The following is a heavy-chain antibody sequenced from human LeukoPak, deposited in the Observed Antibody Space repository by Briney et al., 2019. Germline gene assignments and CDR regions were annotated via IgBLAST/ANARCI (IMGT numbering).Heavy chain of an antibody. V-gene: IGHV1-3*01. CDR1: GYTFTSYA. CDR3: ARDRFGELIPDY. Sequence: VASVKVSCKPSGYTFTSYAMHWVRQAPGPRGEWVGWINACNGNTKYSQNFQGRVTITRDTSASTAYMELSSLRSEETAVYYRARDRFGELIPDYWGQGTLVTVSS. D-gene: IGHD3-10*01. J-gene: IGHJ4*02. CDR2: INACNGNT.